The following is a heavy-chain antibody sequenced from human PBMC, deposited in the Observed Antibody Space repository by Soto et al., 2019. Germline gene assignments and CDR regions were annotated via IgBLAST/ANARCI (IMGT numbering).Heavy chain of an antibody. D-gene: IGHD3-3*01. CDR3: TTGRLETIFGVVSSY. V-gene: IGHV3-15*01. J-gene: IGHJ4*02. CDR2: IKSKTDGGTT. CDR1: GFTFSNAW. Sequence: PGGSLRLSCAASGFTFSNAWISWVRQAPGKGLEWVGRIKSKTDGGTTDYAVPVKGRFTISRDDSKNTLYLQMNSLKTEDTAVYYCTTGRLETIFGVVSSYWGQGTLVTVSS.